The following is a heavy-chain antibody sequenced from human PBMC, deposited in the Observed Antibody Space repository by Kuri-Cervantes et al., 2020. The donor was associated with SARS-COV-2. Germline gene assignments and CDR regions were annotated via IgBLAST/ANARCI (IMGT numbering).Heavy chain of an antibody. V-gene: IGHV1-3*01. CDR3: ARDGGIAAADYYYYYGMDV. D-gene: IGHD6-13*01. J-gene: IGHJ6*02. CDR1: GYTFTSYA. Sequence: GGSLRLSCAASGYTFTSYAMHWVRQAPGQRLEWMGWINASNGNTKYSQKFQGRVTITRDTSASTAYMELSSLRSEDTAVYYCARDGGIAAADYYYYYGMDVWGQGTTVTVSS. CDR2: INASNGNT.